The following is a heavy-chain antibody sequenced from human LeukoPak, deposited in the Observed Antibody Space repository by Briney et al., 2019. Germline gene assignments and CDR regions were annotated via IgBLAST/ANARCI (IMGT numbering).Heavy chain of an antibody. CDR2: ISATGGTI. D-gene: IGHD6-13*01. CDR3: GGSSWHGDWYFDL. V-gene: IGHV3-23*01. Sequence: PGGSLRLSCAASGFTFSSNGMNWVRQAPGKGLEWVSYISATGGTIYYADSVKGRFTISRDNSKNTLYLQMNNLRADDTAVYYCGGSSWHGDWYFDLWGRGTLVTVSS. J-gene: IGHJ2*01. CDR1: GFTFSSNG.